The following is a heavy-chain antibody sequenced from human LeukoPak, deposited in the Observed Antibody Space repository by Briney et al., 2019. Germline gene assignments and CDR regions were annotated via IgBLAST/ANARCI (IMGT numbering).Heavy chain of an antibody. Sequence: ASVKVSCKASGYTFTSYDINWVRQATGQGLEWMGWINPNSGGTNYAQKFQGRVTMTRDTSISTAYMELSRLRSDDTAVYYCARGYSYGYGYWGQGTLVTVSS. V-gene: IGHV1-2*02. CDR1: GYTFTSYD. J-gene: IGHJ4*02. CDR2: INPNSGGT. D-gene: IGHD5-18*01. CDR3: ARGYSYGYGY.